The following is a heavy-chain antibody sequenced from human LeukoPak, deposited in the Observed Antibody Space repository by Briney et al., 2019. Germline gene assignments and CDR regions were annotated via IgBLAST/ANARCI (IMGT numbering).Heavy chain of an antibody. Sequence: ASVKVSCKASGYTFTSYGISWVRQAPGQGLEWMGWISAYNGNTNYAQKLQGRVTMTTDTSTSTAYMELRSLRSDDTAVYYCARDDYGDYSEGFDPWGQGTLVTVSS. J-gene: IGHJ5*02. CDR3: ARDDYGDYSEGFDP. D-gene: IGHD4-17*01. CDR2: ISAYNGNT. CDR1: GYTFTSYG. V-gene: IGHV1-18*01.